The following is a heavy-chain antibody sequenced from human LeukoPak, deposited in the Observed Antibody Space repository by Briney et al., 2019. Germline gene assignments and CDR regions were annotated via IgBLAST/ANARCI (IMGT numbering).Heavy chain of an antibody. D-gene: IGHD2-2*01. CDR1: GFTFSSYG. J-gene: IGHJ6*03. Sequence: GRSLRLSCSASGFTFSSYGMHWVRQAPGEGLEWVAFIRYDGSNKYYADSVKGRFTISRDNSKNTLYLQMNSLRAEDTAVYYCAKIHCSSTTCYGAGLRGHYYYYYMDVWGKGTTVTISS. V-gene: IGHV3-30*02. CDR3: AKIHCSSTTCYGAGLRGHYYYYYMDV. CDR2: IRYDGSNK.